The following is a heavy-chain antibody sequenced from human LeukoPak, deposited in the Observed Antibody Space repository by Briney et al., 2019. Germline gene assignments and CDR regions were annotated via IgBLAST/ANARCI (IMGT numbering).Heavy chain of an antibody. V-gene: IGHV4-59*01. CDR2: IYYSGST. D-gene: IGHD4-17*01. CDR1: GDSISSYY. J-gene: IGHJ3*02. Sequence: SETLSLTCTVSGDSISSYYWSWIRQPPGKGLEWIGYIYYSGSTKYNPSLKSRVTISVDTSKNQFSLKLSSVTAADTAVYYCARDRQATTAYDAFAIWGRGTMVTVSS. CDR3: ARDRQATTAYDAFAI.